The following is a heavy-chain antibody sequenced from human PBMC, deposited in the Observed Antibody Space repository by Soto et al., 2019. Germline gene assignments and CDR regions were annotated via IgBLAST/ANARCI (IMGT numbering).Heavy chain of an antibody. CDR1: GGTFSSYT. CDR2: IIPILGIA. D-gene: IGHD1-1*01. Sequence: GASVKVSCKASGGTFSSYTISWVRLAPGQGLEWMGRIIPILGIANYAQKFQGRVTITADKSTSTAYMELSSLRSEDTAVYYCARSPAGGWNDETYFYYWGQGTLVTVSS. J-gene: IGHJ4*02. V-gene: IGHV1-69*02. CDR3: ARSPAGGWNDETYFYY.